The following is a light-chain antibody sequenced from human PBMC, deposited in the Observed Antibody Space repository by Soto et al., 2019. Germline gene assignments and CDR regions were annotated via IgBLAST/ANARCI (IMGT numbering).Light chain of an antibody. J-gene: IGKJ5*01. Sequence: IIVSQSPGNPPLSPEERATLSSRVSQSVNSNLAWYQQKPGQAPRLLIYGASNRATGIPDRFSGSGSGTEFTLTISSLQSEDFAVYYCQQYNNWPPITFGQGTRLEIK. V-gene: IGKV3D-15*01. CDR2: GAS. CDR1: QSVNSN. CDR3: QQYNNWPPIT.